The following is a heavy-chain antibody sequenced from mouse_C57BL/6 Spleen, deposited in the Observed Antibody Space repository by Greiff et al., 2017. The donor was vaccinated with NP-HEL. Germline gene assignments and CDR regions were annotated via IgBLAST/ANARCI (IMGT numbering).Heavy chain of an antibody. CDR3: ARIYYGSSYWYFDV. D-gene: IGHD1-1*01. J-gene: IGHJ1*03. CDR1: GFSLTSYA. Sequence: VHLVESGPGLVAPSQSLSITCTVSGFSLTSYAISWVRQPPRKGLEWLGVIWTGGGTNYNSALKSRLSISKDNSKSQVFLKMNSLQTDDTARYYCARIYYGSSYWYFDVWGTGTTVTVSS. V-gene: IGHV2-9-1*01. CDR2: IWTGGGT.